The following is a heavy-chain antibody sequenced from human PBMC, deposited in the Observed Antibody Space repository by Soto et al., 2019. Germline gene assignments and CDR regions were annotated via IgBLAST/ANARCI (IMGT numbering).Heavy chain of an antibody. D-gene: IGHD3-3*01. CDR2: IYYSGST. J-gene: IGHJ5*02. V-gene: IGHV4-30-4*01. CDR1: GGSISSGDYC. Sequence: QVQLQESGPGLVKPSQTLSLTCTVSGGSISSGDYCWSWIRQPPGKGLEWIGYIYYSGSTSYNPSLKSRVTISVDTSKNQFSLKLSSVTAADTAVYDCARVSNVVLRFSSRFDPWGQGTLVTVSS. CDR3: ARVSNVVLRFSSRFDP.